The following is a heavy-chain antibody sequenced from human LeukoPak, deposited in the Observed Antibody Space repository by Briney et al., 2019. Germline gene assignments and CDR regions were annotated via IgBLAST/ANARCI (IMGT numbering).Heavy chain of an antibody. CDR1: GFTFNSYW. V-gene: IGHV3-7*01. J-gene: IGHJ6*03. CDR3: ARDQTKWEPLRRRDYYYMDV. Sequence: GGSLRLSCAASGFTFNSYWMSWVRQAPGKGLEWVANIKQDGSEKYYVDSVKGRFTISRDNAKNSLYLQMNSLRAEDTAVYYCARDQTKWEPLRRRDYYYMDVWGKGTTVTVSS. D-gene: IGHD1-26*01. CDR2: IKQDGSEK.